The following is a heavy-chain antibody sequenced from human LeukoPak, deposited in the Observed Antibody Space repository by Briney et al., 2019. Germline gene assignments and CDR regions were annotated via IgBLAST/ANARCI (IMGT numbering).Heavy chain of an antibody. D-gene: IGHD6-13*01. V-gene: IGHV3-30*18. CDR3: AKRAADDAFDI. Sequence: GGSLRLSCAASGFTFSSYGMHWVRQAPGKGLEWVAVISYDGSNKYYADSVKGRFTISRDNSKNTLYLQMNSLRAEDMALYYCAKRAADDAFDIWGQGTMVTVSS. J-gene: IGHJ3*02. CDR1: GFTFSSYG. CDR2: ISYDGSNK.